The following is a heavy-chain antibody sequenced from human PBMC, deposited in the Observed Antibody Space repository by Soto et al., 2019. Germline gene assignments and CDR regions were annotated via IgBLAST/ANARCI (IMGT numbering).Heavy chain of an antibody. CDR2: IYPGDSDT. D-gene: IGHD3-22*01. J-gene: IGHJ5*02. CDR1: GYSFTSYW. CDR3: ARRIGYYYDSSGYFAPGGMDP. V-gene: IGHV5-51*01. Sequence: PGESLKISCKGSGYSFTSYWIGWVRQMPGKGLEWMGIIYPGDSDTRYSPSFQGQVTISADKSISTAYLQWSSLKASDTAMYYCARRIGYYYDSSGYFAPGGMDPWGQGTLVTVSS.